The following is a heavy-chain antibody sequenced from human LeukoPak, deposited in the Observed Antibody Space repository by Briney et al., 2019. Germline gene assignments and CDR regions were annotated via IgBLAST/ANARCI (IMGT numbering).Heavy chain of an antibody. V-gene: IGHV3-21*01. CDR2: IISSSSYI. J-gene: IGHJ6*04. CDR1: GFTFSSYS. D-gene: IGHD5-12*01. Sequence: GGSLRLSCAASGFTFSSYSMNWVRQAPGKGLEWVSSIISSSSYICYADSVKGRFTISRDNAKNSLYLQMNSLRAEDTAVYYCARVAATTMSYYYYYGMDVWGKGTTVTVSS. CDR3: ARVAATTMSYYYYYGMDV.